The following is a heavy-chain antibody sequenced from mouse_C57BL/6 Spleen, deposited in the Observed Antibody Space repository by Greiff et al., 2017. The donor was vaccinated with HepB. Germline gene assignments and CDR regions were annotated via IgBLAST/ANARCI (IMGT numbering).Heavy chain of an antibody. CDR3: ARGPYYGSSSWFAY. D-gene: IGHD1-1*01. CDR2: INPNNGGT. CDR1: GYTFTDYY. J-gene: IGHJ3*01. Sequence: EVQLQQSGPELVKPGASVKISCKASGYTFTDYYMNWVKQSHGKSLEWIGDINPNNGGTSYNQKFKGKATLTVDKSSSTAYMELRSLTSEDSAVYYCARGPYYGSSSWFAYWGQGTLVTVSA. V-gene: IGHV1-26*01.